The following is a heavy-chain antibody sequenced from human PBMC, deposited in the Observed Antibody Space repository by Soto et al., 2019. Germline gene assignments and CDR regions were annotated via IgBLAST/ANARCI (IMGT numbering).Heavy chain of an antibody. CDR1: GYTFTTYG. Sequence: QVQLVQSGAEVKKPGASVKVSCTASGYTFTTYGMSWVRQAPGQGLDWMGWISTYNGNTKYAERRQGRVNMTTDTTTSTAYMELRSLRSDDTAVYYCARGPTDYYDNSGDYFLDYWGQGTLVTVSS. CDR2: ISTYNGNT. D-gene: IGHD3-22*01. V-gene: IGHV1-18*01. J-gene: IGHJ4*02. CDR3: ARGPTDYYDNSGDYFLDY.